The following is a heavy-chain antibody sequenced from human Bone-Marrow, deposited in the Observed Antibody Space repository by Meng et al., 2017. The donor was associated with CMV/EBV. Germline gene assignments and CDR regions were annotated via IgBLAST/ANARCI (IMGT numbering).Heavy chain of an antibody. J-gene: IGHJ5*02. CDR3: ARDGSLDP. CDR2: IKRDGSEK. V-gene: IGHV3-7*01. Sequence: GESLKISCAASGFTFSSYWMSWVRQAPGKGLEWVANIKRDGSEKYYVDSVKGRFTISRDNAKNSLYLQMNNLRAEDTAVYYCARDGSLDPWGQGTLVTVYS. CDR1: GFTFSSYW.